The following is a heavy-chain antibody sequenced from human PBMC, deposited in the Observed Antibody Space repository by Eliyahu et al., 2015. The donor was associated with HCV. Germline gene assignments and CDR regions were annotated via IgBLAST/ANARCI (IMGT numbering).Heavy chain of an antibody. CDR3: ARKITFGGVIGYFDY. J-gene: IGHJ4*02. V-gene: IGHV4-34*01. CDR1: GGSFXGYY. CDR2: INHSGST. D-gene: IGHD3-16*02. Sequence: QVQLQQWGAGLLKPSETLSLTCAVYGGSFXGYYWSXXRQPPGKGLEWIGEINHSGSTNYNPSLKSRVTISVDTSKNQFSLKLSSVTAADTAVYYCARKITFGGVIGYFDYWGQGTLVTVSS.